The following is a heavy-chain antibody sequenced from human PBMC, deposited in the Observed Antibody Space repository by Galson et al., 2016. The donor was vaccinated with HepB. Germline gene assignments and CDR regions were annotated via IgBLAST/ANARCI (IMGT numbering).Heavy chain of an antibody. Sequence: SLRLSCAASGFIFSTYAMSWVRQAPGKGPEWVSVISGSAYNTHYADSVRGRFTISRDNSQNTLYLQMNSLRAEDTAIYYCAKGSDYYGWGSYPYYFDYWGQGTLVTVSS. CDR3: AKGSDYYGWGSYPYYFDY. CDR2: ISGSAYNT. V-gene: IGHV3-23*01. CDR1: GFIFSTYA. J-gene: IGHJ4*02. D-gene: IGHD3-10*01.